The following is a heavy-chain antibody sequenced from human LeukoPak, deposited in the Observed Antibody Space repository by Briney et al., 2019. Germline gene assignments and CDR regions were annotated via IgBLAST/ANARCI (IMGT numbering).Heavy chain of an antibody. Sequence: SETLSLTCTVSGGSISSYYWSWIRQPAGKGLEWIGRIYTSGSTNYNPSLKSRVTMSVDTSKNQFSLKLSSVTAADTAVYYCARHDPGYSYGSRGPNDYWGQGTLVTVSS. J-gene: IGHJ4*02. V-gene: IGHV4-4*07. CDR3: ARHDPGYSYGSRGPNDY. CDR1: GGSISSYY. CDR2: IYTSGST. D-gene: IGHD5-18*01.